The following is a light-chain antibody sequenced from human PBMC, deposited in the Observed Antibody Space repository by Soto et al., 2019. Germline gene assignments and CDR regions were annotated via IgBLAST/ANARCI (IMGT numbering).Light chain of an antibody. Sequence: EVVMAQSPATLSVSPGGRATLSFRASQSVSSNLAWYQQKPGQAPRLLIFSASTRATGIPARFSGSGSGTEFTLTISSLQSEDFAVYYCQQYNNWPRTFGQGTKVDIK. CDR2: SAS. CDR3: QQYNNWPRT. CDR1: QSVSSN. V-gene: IGKV3-15*01. J-gene: IGKJ1*01.